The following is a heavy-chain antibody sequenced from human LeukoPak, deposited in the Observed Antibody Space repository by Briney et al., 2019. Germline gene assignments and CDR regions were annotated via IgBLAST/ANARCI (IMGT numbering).Heavy chain of an antibody. J-gene: IGHJ3*02. CDR3: AREGDGYNYAFDI. Sequence: PSETLSPTCTVSGGSISSYYWSWIRQPPGKGLEWIGYIYYSGSTNYNPSLKSRVTISVDTSKNQFSLKLSSVTAADTAVYYCAREGDGYNYAFDIWGQGTMVTVSS. V-gene: IGHV4-59*01. CDR1: GGSISSYY. CDR2: IYYSGST. D-gene: IGHD5-24*01.